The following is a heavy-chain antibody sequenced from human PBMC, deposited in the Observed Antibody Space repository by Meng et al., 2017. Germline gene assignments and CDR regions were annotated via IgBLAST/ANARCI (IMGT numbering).Heavy chain of an antibody. CDR1: GYTFAAYC. J-gene: IGHJ4*02. V-gene: IGHV1-2*06. CDR2: IDPKSDNT. CDR3: ARDEDISAAGYLLGDF. Sequence: QGQMMQPGHEWKMPGASVKVSCKASGYTFAAYCIQWVRQAPGQGLEWMGRIDPKSDNTHYAQKFQGRVTMTRDTSISTAYMELSGLRSDDTAVYYCARDEDISAAGYLLGDFWGQGTLVTVSS. D-gene: IGHD6-13*01.